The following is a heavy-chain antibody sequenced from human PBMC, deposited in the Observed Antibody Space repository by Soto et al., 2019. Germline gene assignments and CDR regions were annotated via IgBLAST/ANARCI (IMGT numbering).Heavy chain of an antibody. CDR3: GRDMGYCSGGSCPPRMNAFDI. Sequence: QVQLVESGGGVVQPGRSLRLSCAASGFTFSSYAMHWVRQAPGKGLEWVAVISYDGSNKYYADSVKGRFTISRDNSKNRLYLQMNSLRAEDTAVYYCGRDMGYCSGGSCPPRMNAFDIWGQGTMVTVSS. D-gene: IGHD2-15*01. J-gene: IGHJ3*02. CDR2: ISYDGSNK. CDR1: GFTFSSYA. V-gene: IGHV3-30-3*01.